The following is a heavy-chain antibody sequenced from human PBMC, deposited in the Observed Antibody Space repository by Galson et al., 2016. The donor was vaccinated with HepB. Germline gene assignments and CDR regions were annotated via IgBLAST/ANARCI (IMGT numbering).Heavy chain of an antibody. J-gene: IGHJ5*02. CDR3: AKDSWLVGTSTGNWFDP. Sequence: SLRLSCAASGFTFNNFAMNWVRQAPVKGLEWVSAISGSVGSTYYADSVKGRFTISRDNSRNTLFLQMNSLRADDTAVYYCAKDSWLVGTSTGNWFDPWGQGTLVPVSS. V-gene: IGHV3-23*01. CDR1: GFTFNNFA. D-gene: IGHD2-21*02. CDR2: ISGSVGST.